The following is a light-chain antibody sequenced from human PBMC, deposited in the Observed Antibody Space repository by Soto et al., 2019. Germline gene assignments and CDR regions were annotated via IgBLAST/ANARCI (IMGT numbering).Light chain of an antibody. J-gene: IGKJ4*01. Sequence: DIQMTQSPSSLSASVGDRVTITCRANLSITNYLHWYQQKSGRVPKLLIYGASNLQGGVPSRFSGRGSGTDFSLTINSLRLEDFATYFCQQTYTIPFTFGGGTKVDIK. V-gene: IGKV1-39*01. CDR3: QQTYTIPFT. CDR2: GAS. CDR1: LSITNY.